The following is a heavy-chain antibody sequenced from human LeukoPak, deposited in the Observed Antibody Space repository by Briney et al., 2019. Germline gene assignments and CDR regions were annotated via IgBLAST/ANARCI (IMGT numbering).Heavy chain of an antibody. CDR1: GGSISSGSYY. CDR3: ARGRYYYDFWSGYYTKNWFDP. CDR2: IYTSGST. Sequence: SQTLSLTCTVSGGSISSGSYYWSWIRQPAGKGLEWIGRIYTSGSTNSNPSLKSRVTISVDTSKNQFSLKLSSVTAADTAVYYCARGRYYYDFWSGYYTKNWFDPWGQGTLVTVSS. J-gene: IGHJ5*02. D-gene: IGHD3-3*01. V-gene: IGHV4-61*02.